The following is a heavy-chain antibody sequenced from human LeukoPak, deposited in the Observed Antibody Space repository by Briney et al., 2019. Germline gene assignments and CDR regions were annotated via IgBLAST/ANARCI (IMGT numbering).Heavy chain of an antibody. J-gene: IGHJ3*02. CDR2: INHSGST. CDR3: ARGLRSAFDI. Sequence: PSETLSLTCAVYGGSFSGYYWSWIRQPPGKGLEWIGEINHSGSTNYNPSLKSRVTISVDTSKSQFSLKLSSVTAADTAVYYCARGLRSAFDIWGQGTMVTVSS. CDR1: GGSFSGYY. V-gene: IGHV4-34*01.